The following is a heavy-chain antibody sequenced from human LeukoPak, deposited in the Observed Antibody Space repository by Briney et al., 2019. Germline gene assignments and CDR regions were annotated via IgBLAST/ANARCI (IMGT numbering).Heavy chain of an antibody. D-gene: IGHD3-22*01. J-gene: IGHJ4*02. CDR2: IYSGGST. CDR3: ARGEYYYDGGY. CDR1: GFTVTDNY. V-gene: IGHV3-53*01. Sequence: GGSETLSCAASGFTVTDNYMSWVRQAPGKGLEWVSVIYSGGSTYYADSVRGRFTVSRDNSKNTVYLQMNSLRADDTAVYYCARGEYYYDGGYWGQTTMV.